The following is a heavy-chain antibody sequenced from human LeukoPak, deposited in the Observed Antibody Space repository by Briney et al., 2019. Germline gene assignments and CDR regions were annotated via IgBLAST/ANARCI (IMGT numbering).Heavy chain of an antibody. CDR1: GFTFSSYG. Sequence: GGSLRLSCAASGFTFSSYGMHWVRQAPGKGLEWVAVISYDGSNKYYADSVKGRFTISRDNSKNTLYLQVNSLRAEDTAVYYCAKNSGSNTSRNYFYFLGQGTPVTVSS. J-gene: IGHJ4*02. D-gene: IGHD3-10*01. CDR3: AKNSGSNTSRNYFYF. V-gene: IGHV3-30*18. CDR2: ISYDGSNK.